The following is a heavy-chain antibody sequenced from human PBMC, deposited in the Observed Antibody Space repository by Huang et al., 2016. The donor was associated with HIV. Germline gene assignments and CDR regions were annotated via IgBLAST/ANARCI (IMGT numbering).Heavy chain of an antibody. D-gene: IGHD2-15*01. Sequence: EVLLVQSGAELKEPGESLKISCKASGYGFSSYWIGWGRQKPGKGLGWLESIYPRDSESKSGPSFYGKVTISADKSTTTAYLQWESLKAPDTAIYFCARQVGAFRSHFDFWGQGTLVSVSS. CDR3: ARQVGAFRSHFDF. CDR2: IYPRDSES. V-gene: IGHV5-51*01. J-gene: IGHJ4*02. CDR1: GYGFSSYW.